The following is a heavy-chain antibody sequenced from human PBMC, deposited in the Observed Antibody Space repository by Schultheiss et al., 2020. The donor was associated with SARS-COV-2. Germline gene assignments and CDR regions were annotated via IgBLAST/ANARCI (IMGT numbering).Heavy chain of an antibody. Sequence: GESLKISCKASGYSFTSYWLAWVRQMSGKGLEWMGIIDPKDSHIRYSPSFQGQVTISVDKSISTASLQWSSLKASDTAMYYCARGAPNYGMDVWGQGTTVTVSS. CDR3: ARGAPNYGMDV. CDR1: GYSFTSYW. V-gene: IGHV5-51*01. D-gene: IGHD4/OR15-4a*01. J-gene: IGHJ6*02. CDR2: IDPKDSHI.